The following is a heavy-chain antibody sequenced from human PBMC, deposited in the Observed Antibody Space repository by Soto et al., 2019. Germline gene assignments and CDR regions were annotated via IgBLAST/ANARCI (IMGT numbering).Heavy chain of an antibody. J-gene: IGHJ6*02. CDR3: AKDRAFNFYYGMDV. D-gene: IGHD3-10*01. CDR2: ISTSGRAT. V-gene: IGHV3-23*01. Sequence: EVQLLESGGDLVQPGGSPRLSCRASGFPFSNYAMNWVRQAPGRGLEWVAGISTSGRATYYANSVKGRFTISRDHSKITVYLEMSSLSAEDTAVYYCAKDRAFNFYYGMDVWGQGTTVTVSS. CDR1: GFPFSNYA.